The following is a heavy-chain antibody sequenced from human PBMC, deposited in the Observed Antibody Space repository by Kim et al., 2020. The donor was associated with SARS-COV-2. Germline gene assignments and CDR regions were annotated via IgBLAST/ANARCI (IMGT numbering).Heavy chain of an antibody. CDR2: ISPMFGTS. Sequence: SVKVSCRASGGSLSDFGISWVREAPGQGLEWMGGISPMFGTSTSAQRFQGRVTITADTSTNTVYLDLSSLRFEDTAVYYCARDPLARSTNPVSRHFDPW. J-gene: IGHJ5*02. V-gene: IGHV1-69*06. CDR3: ARDPLARSTNPVSRHFDP. D-gene: IGHD6-13*01. CDR1: GGSLSDFG.